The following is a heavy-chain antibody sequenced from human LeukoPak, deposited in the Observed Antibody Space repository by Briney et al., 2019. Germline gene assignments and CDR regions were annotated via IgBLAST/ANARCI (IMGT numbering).Heavy chain of an antibody. Sequence: GESLKTSCKGSGYSFTSYWIGWVRQMPGKGLEWMGIIYPGDSDTRYSPSFQGQVTISADKSISTAYLQWSSLKASDTAMYYCARQVQSYSSSVYFDYWGQGTLVTVSS. J-gene: IGHJ4*02. CDR2: IYPGDSDT. D-gene: IGHD6-6*01. CDR1: GYSFTSYW. CDR3: ARQVQSYSSSVYFDY. V-gene: IGHV5-51*01.